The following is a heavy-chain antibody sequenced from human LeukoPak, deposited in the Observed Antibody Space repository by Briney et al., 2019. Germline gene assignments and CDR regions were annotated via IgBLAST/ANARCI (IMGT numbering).Heavy chain of an antibody. D-gene: IGHD3-22*01. V-gene: IGHV3-23*01. CDR1: GFTFSSYA. J-gene: IGHJ4*02. CDR2: ISGSGGST. CDR3: AKDRYYDSSGPQGPFDY. Sequence: GGSLGLSCAASGFTFSSYAMSWVRQAPGKGLEWVSAISGSGGSTYYADSVKGRFTISRDNSKNTLYLQMNSLRAEDTAVYYCAKDRYYDSSGPQGPFDYWGQGTLVTVSS.